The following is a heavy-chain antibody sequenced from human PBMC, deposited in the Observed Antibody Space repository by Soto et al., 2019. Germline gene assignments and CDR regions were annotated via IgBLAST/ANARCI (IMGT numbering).Heavy chain of an antibody. D-gene: IGHD2-21*02. J-gene: IGHJ4*01. CDR2: IHPSGGGS. Sequence: SAVKVSCKSSGYPFNTYYLHWVRQAPGQGLEWMGMIHPSGGGSTYAQKFLGRVTMTMDSSTSTVFMELTSLRSADTAVYYCARGGHIAVVTDSFDSWG. CDR1: GYPFNTYY. V-gene: IGHV1-46*02. CDR3: ARGGHIAVVTDSFDS.